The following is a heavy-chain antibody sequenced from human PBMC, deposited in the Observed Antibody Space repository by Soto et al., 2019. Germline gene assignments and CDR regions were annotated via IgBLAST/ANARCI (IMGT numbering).Heavy chain of an antibody. V-gene: IGHV1-69*02. CDR2: IIPILGMA. CDR1: GGTFSSYT. CDR3: AIVVPAAMGLYYYYCGMDV. Sequence: QVQLVQSGAEVKKPGSSVKVSCKASGGTFSSYTISWVRQAPGQGLEWMGRIIPILGMANYAQKFQGRVTITADKSTSTAYMELSSLRSEDTAVYYCAIVVPAAMGLYYYYCGMDVWGQGTTVTVSS. J-gene: IGHJ6*02. D-gene: IGHD2-2*01.